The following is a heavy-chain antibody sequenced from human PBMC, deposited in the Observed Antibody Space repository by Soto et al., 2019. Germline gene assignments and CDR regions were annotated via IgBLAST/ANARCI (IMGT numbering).Heavy chain of an antibody. Sequence: ASVKVSCKVSGYTLTELSMHWVRQAPGKGLEWMGGFDPEDGETIYAQKFQGRVTMTEDTSTDTAYMELSSLRSEDTAVYYCATAGIRFLEWFLAFDSWGQGTMVTVSS. CDR2: FDPEDGET. D-gene: IGHD3-3*01. CDR1: GYTLTELS. J-gene: IGHJ3*02. V-gene: IGHV1-24*01. CDR3: ATAGIRFLEWFLAFDS.